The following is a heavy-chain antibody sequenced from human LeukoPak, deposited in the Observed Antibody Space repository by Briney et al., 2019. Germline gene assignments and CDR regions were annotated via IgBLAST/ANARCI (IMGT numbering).Heavy chain of an antibody. V-gene: IGHV4-39*02. Sequence: PSETLSLTCTVSGGSISSSSYYWGWIRQPPGKGLEWIGSIYHSGSTYYNPSLKSRITISVDTSKNHFSLRLSSVTAADTAVYYCARGTAMVKAYYYYYMDVWGKGTTVTVSS. CDR3: ARGTAMVKAYYYYYMDV. D-gene: IGHD5-18*01. J-gene: IGHJ6*03. CDR1: GGSISSSSYY. CDR2: IYHSGST.